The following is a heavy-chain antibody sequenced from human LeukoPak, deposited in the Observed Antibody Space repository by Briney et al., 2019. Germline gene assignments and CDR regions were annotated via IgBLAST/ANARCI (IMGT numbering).Heavy chain of an antibody. J-gene: IGHJ3*02. V-gene: IGHV3-15*01. CDR1: GFTFSNAW. D-gene: IGHD6-25*01. CDR3: TTGSEGGDDAFDI. Sequence: PGGSLRLSCAASGFTFSNAWMSWVRQAPGKGLEWVGRIKSKTDGGTTDYAAPVKGRFTISRDDSKNTLYLQMNSLKTEDTAVYHCTTGSEGGDDAFDIWGQGTMVTVSS. CDR2: IKSKTDGGTT.